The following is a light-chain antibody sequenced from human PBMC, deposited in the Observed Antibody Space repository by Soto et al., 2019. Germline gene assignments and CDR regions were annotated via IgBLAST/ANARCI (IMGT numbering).Light chain of an antibody. CDR1: SSDVGGYNY. Sequence: QSALTQPASVSGSPGQSITISCTGTSSDVGGYNYVSWYQQHPGKAPKLMIYDVSNRPSGVSNRFSGSKSGNTASLTISWLQAEDEAEYYCSSYTSSSSYVFGTGTKVTVL. V-gene: IGLV2-14*01. CDR3: SSYTSSSSYV. CDR2: DVS. J-gene: IGLJ1*01.